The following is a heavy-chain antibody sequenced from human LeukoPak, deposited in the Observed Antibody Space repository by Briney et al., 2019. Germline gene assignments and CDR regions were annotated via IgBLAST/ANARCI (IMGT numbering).Heavy chain of an antibody. V-gene: IGHV3-11*01. Sequence: PGGSLRLSCAATGFIFSDYYMSWIRQAPGKGLEWVSYISSSGSSIYYADSVKGRFTISRDNAKNSLYLQVNSLRAEDMAVYYCARVRTGIADAFDIWGQGTMVTVSS. CDR1: GFIFSDYY. D-gene: IGHD6-13*01. CDR3: ARVRTGIADAFDI. J-gene: IGHJ3*02. CDR2: ISSSGSSI.